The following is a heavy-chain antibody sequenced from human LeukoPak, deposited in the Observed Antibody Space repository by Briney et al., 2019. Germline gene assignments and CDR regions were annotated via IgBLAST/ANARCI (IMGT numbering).Heavy chain of an antibody. J-gene: IGHJ6*03. CDR2: ISGSGGST. Sequence: PGGSLRLSCAASGFTFSSYSMSWVRQAPGKGLEWVSAISGSGGSTCYADSVKGRFTISRDNSKNTLYLQMNSLRAEDTAVYYCAKDVNYCSSTSCQYYYMDVWGKGTTVTVSS. CDR3: AKDVNYCSSTSCQYYYMDV. V-gene: IGHV3-23*01. CDR1: GFTFSSYS. D-gene: IGHD2-2*01.